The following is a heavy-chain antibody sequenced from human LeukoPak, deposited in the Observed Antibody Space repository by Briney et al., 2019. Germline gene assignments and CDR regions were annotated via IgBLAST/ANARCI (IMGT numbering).Heavy chain of an antibody. V-gene: IGHV4-59*08. Sequence: PSETLSLTCTVSGDSLRTHYWSWIRQPPGKGLEWIGYIYGSGSTHYDPSFRSRATISEDTSKNQFSLQLTSVTAADTAVYYCARNVGWYSHDTWGQGTLVTVSS. CDR3: ARNVGWYSHDT. CDR2: IYGSGST. CDR1: GDSLRTHY. J-gene: IGHJ5*02. D-gene: IGHD6-19*01.